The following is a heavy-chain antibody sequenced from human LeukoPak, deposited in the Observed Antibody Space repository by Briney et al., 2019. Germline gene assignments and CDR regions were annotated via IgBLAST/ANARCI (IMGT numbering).Heavy chain of an antibody. CDR3: ASWVGRDN. J-gene: IGHJ4*02. CDR2: INEGGSAK. Sequence: GGSLRLSCAASGFTFSSYAMSWVRQAPGKRLEWVANINEGGSAKYYVDSVKGQFTVSRDNAETSVFLEMNSLRNEDTAVYFCASWVGRDNWGQGTLVTVYS. V-gene: IGHV3-7*01. D-gene: IGHD1-26*01. CDR1: GFTFSSYA.